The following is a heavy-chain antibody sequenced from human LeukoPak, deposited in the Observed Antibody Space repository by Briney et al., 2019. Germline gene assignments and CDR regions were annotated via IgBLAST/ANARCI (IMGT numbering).Heavy chain of an antibody. CDR3: ARGTTVVTPFDFDY. Sequence: ASVTVSFTASGYTFTVYYMHWVRQAPGQGLEWMGWINPNSGGTNYSQKFQGRVTMTRDTSISTAYMELSRLRSDDTAVYYCARGTTVVTPFDFDYWGQGTLVTVSS. V-gene: IGHV1-2*02. CDR1: GYTFTVYY. D-gene: IGHD4-23*01. J-gene: IGHJ4*02. CDR2: INPNSGGT.